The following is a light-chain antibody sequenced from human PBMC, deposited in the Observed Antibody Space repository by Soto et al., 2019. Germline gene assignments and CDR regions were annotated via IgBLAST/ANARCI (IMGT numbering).Light chain of an antibody. J-gene: IGLJ2*01. V-gene: IGLV2-23*02. Sequence: QSALTQPASVSGSPGQSITISCTGTSSDVGSYNLVSWYQQHPGKAPKLMIYEVSKPPSGVSNRFSGSKSGNTASLTISGLQAEDGADYYCCSYAGSSTLVFGGGTKLTVL. CDR3: CSYAGSSTLV. CDR2: EVS. CDR1: SSDVGSYNL.